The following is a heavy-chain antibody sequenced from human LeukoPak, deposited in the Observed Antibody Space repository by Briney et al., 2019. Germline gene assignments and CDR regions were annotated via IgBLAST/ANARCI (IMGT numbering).Heavy chain of an antibody. D-gene: IGHD4-11*01. CDR2: ISSNGGST. CDR3: ARGRATVTTHWFDP. CDR1: GFTFSSYA. V-gene: IGHV3-64*01. Sequence: GGSLRLSCAASGFTFSSYAMHWVRQAPGKGLEYVSAISSNGGSTYYANSVKGRFTISRDNSKNMLYLQMGSLRAEDMAVYYCARGRATVTTHWFDPWGQGTVVTVSS. J-gene: IGHJ5*02.